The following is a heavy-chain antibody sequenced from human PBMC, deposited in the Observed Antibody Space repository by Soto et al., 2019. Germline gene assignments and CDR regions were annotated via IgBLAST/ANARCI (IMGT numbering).Heavy chain of an antibody. J-gene: IGHJ4*02. CDR1: GLTFSGHW. CDR3: TSRPSGMTYHAVFDF. CDR2: IKPDGSET. V-gene: IGHV3-7*03. Sequence: VQLVQSGGTLVQPGGSLRLSCAASGLTFSGHWMTWVRQTPGEGLQWVAAIKPDGSETFYVDSVKGRFTISRDNARNSLFLQMASLRAEDTAVYYCTSRPSGMTYHAVFDFWGQGTLVTVSS. D-gene: IGHD2-21*02.